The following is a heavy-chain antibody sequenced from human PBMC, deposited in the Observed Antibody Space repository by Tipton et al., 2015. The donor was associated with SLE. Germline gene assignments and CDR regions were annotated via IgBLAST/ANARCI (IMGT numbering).Heavy chain of an antibody. Sequence: SLRLSCAASGFTFSSYGMHWVRQAPGKGLEWVAVIWYDGSNKYYADSVKGRFTISRDNSKNTRYLQMNSLRAEDTAVYYCARDLRGSSGIHYGMDVWGQGTTVTVSS. D-gene: IGHD6-13*01. J-gene: IGHJ6*02. V-gene: IGHV3-33*01. CDR1: GFTFSSYG. CDR3: ARDLRGSSGIHYGMDV. CDR2: IWYDGSNK.